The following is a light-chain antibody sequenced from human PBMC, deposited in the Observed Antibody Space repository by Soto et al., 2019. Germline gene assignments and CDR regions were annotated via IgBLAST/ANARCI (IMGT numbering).Light chain of an antibody. Sequence: EIVLTQSPATLSVSPGERVTLSCRASQSVNINLAWYQQKPGQAPRLLIYAASNRATGIPARFSGSGSGTDLNIAISSLDREDFAVYSCQHRSQWQLTFGPG. CDR3: QHRSQWQLT. CDR2: AAS. CDR1: QSVNIN. J-gene: IGKJ3*01. V-gene: IGKV3D-11*02.